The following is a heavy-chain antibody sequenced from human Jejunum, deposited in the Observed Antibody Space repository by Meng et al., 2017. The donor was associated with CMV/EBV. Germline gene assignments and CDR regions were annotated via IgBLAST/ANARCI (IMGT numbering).Heavy chain of an antibody. CDR2: ISPYNGNT. Sequence: QVQLVQAGAEGKKPGASVKVSCKASDYTFSTHAISWVRQAPGQGLEWMGWISPYNGNTKYAQNLQGRVTLTTDISTSTAYMELRSLRSDDTAVYYCARKLRGGGWFDPWGQGTLVTVSS. D-gene: IGHD3-16*01. J-gene: IGHJ5*02. CDR3: ARKLRGGGWFDP. CDR1: DYTFSTHA. V-gene: IGHV1-18*01.